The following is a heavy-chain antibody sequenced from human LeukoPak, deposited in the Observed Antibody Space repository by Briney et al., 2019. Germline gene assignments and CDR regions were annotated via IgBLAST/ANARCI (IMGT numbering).Heavy chain of an antibody. CDR3: ARDLSPYYDFWSGYYTGRAFDI. J-gene: IGHJ3*02. Sequence: PGGSLRLSCAASGFTFSSYWMSWVRQAPGKGLEWVANIKQDGSEKYYVDSVKGRFTISRDNAKHSLYLQMNSLRAEDTAVYYCARDLSPYYDFWSGYYTGRAFDIWGQGTMVTVSS. CDR2: IKQDGSEK. V-gene: IGHV3-7*01. D-gene: IGHD3-3*01. CDR1: GFTFSSYW.